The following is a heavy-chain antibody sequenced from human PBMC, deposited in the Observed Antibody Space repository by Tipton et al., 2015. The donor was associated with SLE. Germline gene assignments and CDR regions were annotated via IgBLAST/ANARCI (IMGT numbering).Heavy chain of an antibody. J-gene: IGHJ4*02. Sequence: SLRLSCAASGFTFSSYWVHWVRQAPGKGLMWVSRISGDGSRTTYADSVRGRFNISRDNAKNTLYLQMNSLRAEDTAVYYCARYMVVVATRYYFDYWGQGTLVTVSS. CDR3: ARYMVVVATRYYFDY. D-gene: IGHD2-15*01. V-gene: IGHV3-74*01. CDR1: GFTFSSYW. CDR2: ISGDGSRT.